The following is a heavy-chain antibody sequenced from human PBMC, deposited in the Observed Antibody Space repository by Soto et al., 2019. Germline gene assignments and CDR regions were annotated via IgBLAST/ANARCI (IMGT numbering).Heavy chain of an antibody. CDR2: INHSGST. D-gene: IGHD3-10*01. J-gene: IGHJ4*02. CDR1: GGSFSGYY. V-gene: IGHV4-34*01. Sequence: QVQLQQWGAGLLKPSETLSLTCAVYGGSFSGYYWSWIRQPPGKGLEWIGEINHSGSTNYNPSLKSRVTISVDTSKNQFSRKLSSVTAADTAVYYCARAKRLVRGVKYFDYWGQGTLVTVSS. CDR3: ARAKRLVRGVKYFDY.